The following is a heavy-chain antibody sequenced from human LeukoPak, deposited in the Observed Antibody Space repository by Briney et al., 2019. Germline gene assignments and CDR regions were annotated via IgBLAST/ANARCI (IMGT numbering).Heavy chain of an antibody. CDR3: AREGRQVTQLYGSYIFDY. D-gene: IGHD4-11*01. V-gene: IGHV4-38-2*01. CDR1: GYSISSGYY. J-gene: IGHJ4*02. Sequence: PSETLSLTCAVSGYSISSGYYWGWIRQPPGKGLEWIGSIYHSGSTYYNPSLKSRVTISVDTSKNQFSLKLSSVTAADTAVYYCAREGRQVTQLYGSYIFDYWGQGTLVTVSS. CDR2: IYHSGST.